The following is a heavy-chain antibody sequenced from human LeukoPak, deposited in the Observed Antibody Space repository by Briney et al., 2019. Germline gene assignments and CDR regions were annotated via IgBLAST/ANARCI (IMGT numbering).Heavy chain of an antibody. V-gene: IGHV5-51*01. CDR2: IFPGDSDT. J-gene: IGHJ4*02. CDR3: ARREISTAFFEY. CDR1: GYSFSSFW. Sequence: GESLKISCKGSGYSFSSFWIAWVRQMPGKGLEWMGIIFPGDSDTRYRPSLQGQVTISVDKSISTAYLQWSSLKASDTAMYYCARREISTAFFEYWGQGTLVTVSS. D-gene: IGHD2/OR15-2a*01.